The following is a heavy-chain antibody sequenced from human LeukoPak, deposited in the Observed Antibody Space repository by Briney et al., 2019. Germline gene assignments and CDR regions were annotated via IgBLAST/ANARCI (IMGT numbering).Heavy chain of an antibody. V-gene: IGHV1-2*02. J-gene: IGHJ5*02. CDR2: INPNSGGT. Sequence: ASVKVSCKASGYTFTGYYMHWVRQAPGQGLEWMGWINPNSGGTNYAQKFQGRVTMTRDTSISTAYVELSRLRSDDTAVYYCARGDSSSSLFWFDPWGQGTLVTVSS. CDR1: GYTFTGYY. CDR3: ARGDSSSSLFWFDP. D-gene: IGHD6-6*01.